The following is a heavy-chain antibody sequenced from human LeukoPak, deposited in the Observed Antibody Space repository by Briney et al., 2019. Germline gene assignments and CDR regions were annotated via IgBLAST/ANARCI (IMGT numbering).Heavy chain of an antibody. CDR2: IYHSGST. CDR3: AIHQGYYSSTSCYNRFDP. D-gene: IGHD2-2*01. CDR1: GYSISSGYY. Sequence: PSETLSLTCAVSGYSISSGYYWGWIRQPPGKGLEWIGSIYHSGSTYYNPSLKSRVTISVDTSKNQFSLKLSSVTAADTAVYYCAIHQGYYSSTSCYNRFDPWGQGTLVTVSS. J-gene: IGHJ5*02. V-gene: IGHV4-38-2*01.